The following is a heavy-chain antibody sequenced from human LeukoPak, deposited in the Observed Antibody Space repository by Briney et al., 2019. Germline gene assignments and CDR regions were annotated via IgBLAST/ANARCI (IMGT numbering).Heavy chain of an antibody. J-gene: IGHJ4*02. V-gene: IGHV3-30-3*01. CDR2: ISYDGSNK. CDR1: GFTFSSYA. CDR3: AKGEYCSSTSWSDFDY. Sequence: GGSLRLSCAASGFTFSSYAMHWVRQAPGKGLEWVSVISYDGSNKYYADSVKGRFTISSDNSKNTLYLQMNSLRAEDTAVYYCAKGEYCSSTSWSDFDYWGQGTLVTVSS. D-gene: IGHD2-2*01.